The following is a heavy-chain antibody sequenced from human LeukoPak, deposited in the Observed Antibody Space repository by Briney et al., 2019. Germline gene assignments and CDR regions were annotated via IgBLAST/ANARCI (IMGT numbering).Heavy chain of an antibody. CDR3: AKDQVNMIVVDAFDI. Sequence: PGGSLRLSCAASGFTFSSYEMNWVRQAPGKGLEWVSYINSSGSTIYYADSVQGRFTISRDNAKNALYLQMNSLRAEDTAVYYCAKDQVNMIVVDAFDIWGQGTMVTVSS. V-gene: IGHV3-48*03. D-gene: IGHD3-22*01. CDR2: INSSGSTI. J-gene: IGHJ3*02. CDR1: GFTFSSYE.